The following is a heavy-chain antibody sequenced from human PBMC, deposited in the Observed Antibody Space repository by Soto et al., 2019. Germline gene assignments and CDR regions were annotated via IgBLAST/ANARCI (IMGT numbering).Heavy chain of an antibody. J-gene: IGHJ6*02. Sequence: GESLKISCKGFGDSFSNYCIGWVLQTPWKGLEWMGFIYPGDSDTRYSPSFQGQVTISADKSTSTAYLQWSSLKASDTAIYYCARSAYSNYGGYYYGVDVWGQGTTVTVS. CDR3: ARSAYSNYGGYYYGVDV. CDR2: IYPGDSDT. CDR1: GDSFSNYC. D-gene: IGHD4-4*01. V-gene: IGHV5-51*01.